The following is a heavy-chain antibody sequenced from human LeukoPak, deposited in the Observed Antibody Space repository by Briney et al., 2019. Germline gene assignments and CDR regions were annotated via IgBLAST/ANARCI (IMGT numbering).Heavy chain of an antibody. CDR1: GYTFTSYD. V-gene: IGHV1-8*01. Sequence: ASVKVSCKASGYTFTSYDINWVRQATGQGLEWMGWMNPNSGNTGYAQKFQGRVTMTRNTSISTAYMELSSLRSDDTAVYYCARAYYYDSSGYYPGGDYWGQGTLVTVSS. D-gene: IGHD3-22*01. CDR2: MNPNSGNT. CDR3: ARAYYYDSSGYYPGGDY. J-gene: IGHJ4*02.